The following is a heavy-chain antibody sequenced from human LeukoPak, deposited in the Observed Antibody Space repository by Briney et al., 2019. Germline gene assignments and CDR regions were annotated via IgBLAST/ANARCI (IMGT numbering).Heavy chain of an antibody. V-gene: IGHV1-69*04. CDR2: IIPVLNIT. J-gene: IGHJ6*02. Sequence: GASVKVSCKTSGGTFSSSAITWVRQAPGQGLEWMGRIIPVLNITTCAQKFQGSVTITADTSTSTVYMELSSLRSEETAVYYCARDQGLTAPPPYGLDVWGQGTTVIVSS. CDR3: ARDQGLTAPPPYGLDV. CDR1: GGTFSSSA. D-gene: IGHD5-18*01.